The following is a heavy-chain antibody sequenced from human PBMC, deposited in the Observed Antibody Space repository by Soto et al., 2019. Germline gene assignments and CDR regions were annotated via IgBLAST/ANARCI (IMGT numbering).Heavy chain of an antibody. V-gene: IGHV3-33*01. CDR2: IWYDGSNK. D-gene: IGHD4-17*01. CDR3: ARETTEIDY. Sequence: QVQLVESGGGVVRPGRSLRLSRAASGFTFSSYGMHWVRQAPGKGLEWVAVIWYDGSNKYYGDSVRGRFTISRDNSKNTLYLQMNSLRAEDTAVYYCARETTEIDYWGQGTLVTVSS. CDR1: GFTFSSYG. J-gene: IGHJ4*02.